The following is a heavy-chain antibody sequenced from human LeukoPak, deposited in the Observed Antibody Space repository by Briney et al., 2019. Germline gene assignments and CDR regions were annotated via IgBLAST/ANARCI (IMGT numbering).Heavy chain of an antibody. D-gene: IGHD3-10*01. V-gene: IGHV1-69*05. Sequence: GASVKVSCKACGGTFISYAISWVRQAPGQGLEWMGGIIPIFGTANYAQKFQGRVTITTDESASTAYMELSSLRSEDTAVYYCARAPYYYGSGSYRARIAGGPYYYYYMDVWGKGTTVTVSS. CDR2: IIPIFGTA. J-gene: IGHJ6*03. CDR3: ARAPYYYGSGSYRARIAGGPYYYYYMDV. CDR1: GGTFISYA.